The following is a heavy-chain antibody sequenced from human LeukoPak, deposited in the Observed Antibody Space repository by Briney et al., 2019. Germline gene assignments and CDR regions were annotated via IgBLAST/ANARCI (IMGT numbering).Heavy chain of an antibody. D-gene: IGHD3-22*01. Sequence: TSETLSLTCTVSGGSISSSSYYWGWIRQPPGKGLEWIGSIYYSGSTYYNPSLKSRVTISVDTSKNQFSLKLSSVTAADTAVYYCARTRDYYDSSGYRSWKLTRRLFDYWGQGTLVTVSS. CDR3: ARTRDYYDSSGYRSWKLTRRLFDY. CDR1: GGSISSSSYY. J-gene: IGHJ4*02. V-gene: IGHV4-39*01. CDR2: IYYSGST.